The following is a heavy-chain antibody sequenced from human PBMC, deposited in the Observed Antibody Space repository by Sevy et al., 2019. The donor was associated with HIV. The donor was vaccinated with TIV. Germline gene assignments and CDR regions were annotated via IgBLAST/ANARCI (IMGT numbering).Heavy chain of an antibody. CDR2: IWFDGSNT. J-gene: IGHJ4*02. CDR3: ARDLEFYDYGDYGPAFMPDY. D-gene: IGHD4-17*01. CDR1: GFTFSSYG. V-gene: IGHV3-33*01. Sequence: GGSLRLSCAASGFTFSSYGMHWVRQAPGKGLEWVALIWFDGSNTYYSDSVKGRFTISRDIAKNTLHLQMNGLRAEDTAVYYCARDLEFYDYGDYGPAFMPDYWGQGTLVTVSS.